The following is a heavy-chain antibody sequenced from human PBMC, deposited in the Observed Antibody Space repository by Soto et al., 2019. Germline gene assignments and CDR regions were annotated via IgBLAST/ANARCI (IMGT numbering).Heavy chain of an antibody. Sequence: SQTLSLTCAISGDSVSSNSAAWNWIRQSPSRGLEWLGRTYYRSKWYNDYAVSVKSRVTINPDTSMNHFYLQLNSVTPEDTAGYYGARSKPGIVVVPAAVNYYYYMDVWGKGTTVTVSS. CDR1: GDSVSSNSAA. J-gene: IGHJ6*03. V-gene: IGHV6-1*01. CDR3: ARSKPGIVVVPAAVNYYYYMDV. D-gene: IGHD2-2*01. CDR2: TYYRSKWYN.